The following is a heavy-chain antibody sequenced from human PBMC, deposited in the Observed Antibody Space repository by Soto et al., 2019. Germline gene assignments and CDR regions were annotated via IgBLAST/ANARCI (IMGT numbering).Heavy chain of an antibody. J-gene: IGHJ4*02. CDR2: IKQDGSEK. Sequence: VGSLRLSCAVSGFTFSSYWMSWVRQAPGKGLEWVANIKQDGSEKYYVDSVKGRFTISRDNAKNSLYPQMNSLRAEDTAVYYCARDRYSSCWYSRTLRYWGQGTLVTVSS. V-gene: IGHV3-7*01. CDR3: ARDRYSSCWYSRTLRY. D-gene: IGHD6-13*01. CDR1: GFTFSSYW.